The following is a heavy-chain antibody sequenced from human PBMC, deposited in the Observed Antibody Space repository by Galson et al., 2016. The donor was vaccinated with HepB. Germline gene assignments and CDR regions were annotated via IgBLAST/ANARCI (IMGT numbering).Heavy chain of an antibody. D-gene: IGHD6-19*01. V-gene: IGHV5-51*01. J-gene: IGHJ5*02. Sequence: QSGAEVKKPGESLTISCQASGCNFDTYWIAWVRQTPGKGLEWMGVIYAGDSDTTYNPAFQGQVSISVDRSLRTAYLQWSSLKASDNAIDYCARHANHHGGNNSGFDPWGQGTLVSVSS. CDR3: ARHANHHGGNNSGFDP. CDR1: GCNFDTYW. CDR2: IYAGDSDT.